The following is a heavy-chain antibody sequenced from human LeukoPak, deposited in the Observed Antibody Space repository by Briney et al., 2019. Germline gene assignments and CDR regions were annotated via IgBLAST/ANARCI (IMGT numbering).Heavy chain of an antibody. J-gene: IGHJ3*02. CDR3: ARHDSSGPYNAFDI. Sequence: SETLSLTCTVSGASIRSSSYYWGWIRHPPGKGLGWIGTIHYGGNPYYNPSPKSRVTISVDTSKNHFSLRLSSVTAADTAVYYCARHDSSGPYNAFDIWGQGTMVTVSS. V-gene: IGHV4-39*01. D-gene: IGHD3-22*01. CDR1: GASIRSSSYY. CDR2: IHYGGNP.